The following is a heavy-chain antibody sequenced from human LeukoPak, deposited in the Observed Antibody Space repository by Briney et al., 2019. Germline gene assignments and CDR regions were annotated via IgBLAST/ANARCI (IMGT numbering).Heavy chain of an antibody. CDR3: ARVGLGSCSSTTCYGRAFDI. J-gene: IGHJ3*02. CDR2: INPKSGET. Sequence: ASVTVSCRASGYTFTVYYMHWIRQAPGQGLEWMGWINPKSGETNYAQKFQGRVTMTRDTSISTAYMELSRLRSDDTAVYYCARVGLGSCSSTTCYGRAFDIWGQGTMVTVFS. V-gene: IGHV1-2*02. D-gene: IGHD2-2*01. CDR1: GYTFTVYY.